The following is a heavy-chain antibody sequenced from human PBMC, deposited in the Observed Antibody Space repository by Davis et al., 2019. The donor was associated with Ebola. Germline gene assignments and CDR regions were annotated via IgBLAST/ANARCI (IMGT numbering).Heavy chain of an antibody. CDR1: GTSINSYY. D-gene: IGHD3-10*01. CDR2: IYFTGST. Sequence: SETLSLTCTVSGTSINSYYWSWIRQSPGKGLEWIGYIYFTGSTSYNPSLRSRATITVDMSKNQFSLSLASVTVADTAIYYCARHPGALWFGEFSPGDWFDPWGQGTLVTVSS. V-gene: IGHV4-59*08. J-gene: IGHJ5*02. CDR3: ARHPGALWFGEFSPGDWFDP.